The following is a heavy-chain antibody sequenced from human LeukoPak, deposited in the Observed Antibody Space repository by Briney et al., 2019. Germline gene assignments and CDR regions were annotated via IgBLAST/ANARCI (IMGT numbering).Heavy chain of an antibody. CDR2: ISSSSSYI. J-gene: IGHJ4*02. V-gene: IGHV3-21*01. CDR3: ARDLPSALHEYYYDSSGPFDY. CDR1: GFTFSSYS. Sequence: GGSLRLSCAASGFTFSSYSMNWVRQAPGKGLEWVSSISSSSSYIYYADSVKGRFTISRDNAKNSLYLQMNSLRAEDTAVYYCARDLPSALHEYYYDSSGPFDYWGQGTLVTVSS. D-gene: IGHD3-22*01.